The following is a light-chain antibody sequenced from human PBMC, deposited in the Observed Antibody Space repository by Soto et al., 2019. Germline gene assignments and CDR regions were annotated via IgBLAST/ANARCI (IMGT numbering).Light chain of an antibody. CDR2: SAS. CDR1: QSIGHS. V-gene: IGKV1-5*03. CDR3: QQYFNYPWT. Sequence: DIQMTQSPSTLSASVGDRVTISCRASQSIGHSLAWFQRKPGKAPKLLLYSASTSETGVPSRFSGSTSETDFTLTISSLEPDDFATYYCQQYFNYPWTFGPGTKVEI. J-gene: IGKJ1*01.